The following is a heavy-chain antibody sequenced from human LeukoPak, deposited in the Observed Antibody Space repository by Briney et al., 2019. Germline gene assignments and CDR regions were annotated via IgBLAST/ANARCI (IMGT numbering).Heavy chain of an antibody. CDR3: TRDTYSGSYSPLPY. D-gene: IGHD1-26*01. J-gene: IGHJ4*02. V-gene: IGHV1-2*02. Sequence: ASVKVSCKASGYTFTGYFMHWVRQAPGQGPEWMGWLSPNSGVTNYAQKFRGRVTLTRDTSISTAYMELRSLTSDDTAVYYCTRDTYSGSYSPLPYWGQGTLVTVSS. CDR1: GYTFTGYF. CDR2: LSPNSGVT.